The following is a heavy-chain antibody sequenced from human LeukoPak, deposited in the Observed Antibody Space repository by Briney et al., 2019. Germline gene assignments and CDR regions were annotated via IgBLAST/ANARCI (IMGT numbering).Heavy chain of an antibody. CDR3: ARGLPGARIPYHFDS. CDR2: IYYTGST. J-gene: IGHJ4*02. Sequence: PSETLSLTCTVSGDSISNGGYFWSWIRQHPGKGLEWIGYIYYTGSTTYNPSLQSRVTISVDTSKNNFSLRLNSVTAADTAVYFCARGLPGARIPYHFDSWGQGTLVAVSS. V-gene: IGHV4-31*03. D-gene: IGHD1-1*01. CDR1: GDSISNGGYF.